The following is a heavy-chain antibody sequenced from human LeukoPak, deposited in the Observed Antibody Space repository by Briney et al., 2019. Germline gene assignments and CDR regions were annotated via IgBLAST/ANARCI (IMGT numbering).Heavy chain of an antibody. V-gene: IGHV3-7*01. J-gene: IGHJ4*02. D-gene: IGHD3-10*01. CDR3: ARAGPFGESYFDY. CDR2: IKQDGSEK. CDR1: GFTFSSYG. Sequence: PGGSLRLSCAASGFTFSSYGMSWVRQAPGKGLEWVANIKQDGSEKYYVDSVKGRFTISRDNAKNSLYLQMNSLRAEDTAVYYCARAGPFGESYFDYWGQGTLVTVSS.